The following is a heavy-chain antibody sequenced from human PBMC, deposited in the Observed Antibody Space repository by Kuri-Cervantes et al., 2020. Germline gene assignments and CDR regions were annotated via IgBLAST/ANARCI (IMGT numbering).Heavy chain of an antibody. Sequence: GESLKISCKGSGYSFSKYWIAWVRQMPGKGLEFMGIIYPGDSNTKYRPSFQGQVTISADKSISTAYLQWSSLKASDTAMYYCASNLLYSSGSDCYGMDVWGQGTTVTVSS. CDR1: GYSFSKYW. CDR2: IYPGDSNT. J-gene: IGHJ6*02. V-gene: IGHV5-51*01. CDR3: ASNLLYSSGSDCYGMDV. D-gene: IGHD6-19*01.